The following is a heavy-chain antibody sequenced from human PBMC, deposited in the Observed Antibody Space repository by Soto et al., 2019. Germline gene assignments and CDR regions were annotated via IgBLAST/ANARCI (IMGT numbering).Heavy chain of an antibody. CDR2: ISGSGGST. Sequence: EVQLLESGGGLVQPGGSLRLSCAASGFTFSSYAMSWVRQAPGKGLEWVSAISGSGGSTYYADSVKGRFTLSRDNSKNTLYLQMNSLRAEDTAVYYCAKDREYSGSYGAFDYWGQGTLVTVSS. J-gene: IGHJ4*02. CDR3: AKDREYSGSYGAFDY. V-gene: IGHV3-23*01. D-gene: IGHD1-26*01. CDR1: GFTFSSYA.